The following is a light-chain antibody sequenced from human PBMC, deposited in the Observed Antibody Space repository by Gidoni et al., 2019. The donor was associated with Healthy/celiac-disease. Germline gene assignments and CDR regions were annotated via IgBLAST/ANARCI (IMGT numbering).Light chain of an antibody. CDR3: SSYTSSSTWV. Sequence: QSALTQPASVSGSPGQSITISCTGTSSDVGGYNYVSWYQPHPGKAPKLMIYDVSNRPSGVSNRFSGSKSGNTASLTISGLQAEDEADYYCSSYTSSSTWVFGTGTKVTVL. CDR1: SSDVGGYNY. J-gene: IGLJ1*01. CDR2: DVS. V-gene: IGLV2-14*01.